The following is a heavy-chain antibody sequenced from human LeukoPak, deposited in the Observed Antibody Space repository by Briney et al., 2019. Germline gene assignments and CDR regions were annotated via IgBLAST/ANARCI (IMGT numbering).Heavy chain of an antibody. CDR2: IIPIFGTA. CDR3: ARAKNRLGYSSSHFDY. Sequence: SVTVSCKASGGTFSSFAISWVRQAPGQGLEWMGGIIPIFGTANYAQKFQGRVTITTDESTSTAYMELSRLRSEDTAVYYCARAKNRLGYSSSHFDYWGQGTLVSVSS. CDR1: GGTFSSFA. D-gene: IGHD6-6*01. V-gene: IGHV1-69*05. J-gene: IGHJ4*02.